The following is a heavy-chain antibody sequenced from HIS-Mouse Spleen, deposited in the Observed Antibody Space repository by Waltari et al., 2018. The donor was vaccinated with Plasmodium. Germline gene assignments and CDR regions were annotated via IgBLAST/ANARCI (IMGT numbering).Heavy chain of an antibody. CDR1: GFTFSAYA. V-gene: IGHV3-30-3*01. Sequence: QVQLVESGGGVVTPGRSLRLSCAASGFTFSAYAMHWVRQAPGKGLEWVAVISYDGSNKYYADSVKGRFTISRDNSKNTLYLQMNSLRAEDTAVYYCAREAGSGGLYYFDYWGQGTLVTVSS. J-gene: IGHJ4*02. CDR3: AREAGSGGLYYFDY. CDR2: ISYDGSNK. D-gene: IGHD3-10*01.